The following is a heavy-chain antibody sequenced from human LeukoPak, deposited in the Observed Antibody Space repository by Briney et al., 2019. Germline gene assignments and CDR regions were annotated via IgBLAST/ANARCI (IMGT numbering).Heavy chain of an antibody. V-gene: IGHV3-21*01. CDR1: GFTFSSYS. Sequence: PGGSLRLSCAASGFTFSSYSMNWVRQAPGKGLEWVSSISSSSSYIYYADSVKGRFTISRDNAMNSLHLQMNSLRAEDTALYFCARLGQGVAFDAFDIWGQGTMVTVSS. CDR3: ARLGQGVAFDAFDI. J-gene: IGHJ3*02. D-gene: IGHD3-10*01. CDR2: ISSSSSYI.